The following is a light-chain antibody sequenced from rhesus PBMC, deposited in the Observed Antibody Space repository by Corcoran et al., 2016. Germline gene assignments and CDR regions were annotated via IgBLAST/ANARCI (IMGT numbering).Light chain of an antibody. J-gene: IGKJ3*01. V-gene: IGKV3-17*03. CDR3: QQGTSIPFT. Sequence: EIVLTQSPTSMAVSQGERVTISCTASSSVSTSYLHWYQQKPGFPPRLLVYRTSSLASGVPARFSGRGSGTSYTLTLSGMEAEDAANYCCQQGTSIPFTFGPGTKLDIK. CDR1: SSVSTS. CDR2: RTS.